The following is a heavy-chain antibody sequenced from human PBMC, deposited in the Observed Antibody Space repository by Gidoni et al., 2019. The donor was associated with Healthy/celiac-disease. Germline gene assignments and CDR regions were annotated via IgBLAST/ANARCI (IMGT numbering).Heavy chain of an antibody. CDR3: TTEYDGSGSSPWYFDY. J-gene: IGHJ4*02. CDR1: GFTFSNAW. Sequence: EVQLVESGGGLVKPGGSLRPSCAASGFTFSNAWWSWVRQAPGKGLEWVGRIKSKTDGGTTDYAAPVKGRFTISRDDSKNTLYLQMNSLKTEDTAVYYCTTEYDGSGSSPWYFDYWGQGTLVTVSS. V-gene: IGHV3-15*01. D-gene: IGHD3-10*01. CDR2: IKSKTDGGTT.